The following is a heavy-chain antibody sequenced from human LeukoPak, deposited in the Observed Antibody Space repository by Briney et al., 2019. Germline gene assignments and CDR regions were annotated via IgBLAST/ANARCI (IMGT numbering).Heavy chain of an antibody. CDR1: GGTFSSYA. CDR3: ATYYYDSSGGY. V-gene: IGHV1-69*13. D-gene: IGHD3-22*01. J-gene: IGHJ4*02. Sequence: AASVKVSCKASGGTFSSYAISWVRQAPGQGLEWMGGIIPIFGTANYAQKFQGRVTITADESTSTAYMELSSLRSEDTAVYYCATYYYDSSGGYWGQGTLVTVSS. CDR2: IIPIFGTA.